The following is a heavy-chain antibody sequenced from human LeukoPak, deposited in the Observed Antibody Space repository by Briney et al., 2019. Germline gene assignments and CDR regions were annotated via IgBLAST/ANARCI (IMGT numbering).Heavy chain of an antibody. CDR2: IGVTGAGT. CDR3: AKPRKEWIQLWNN. J-gene: IGHJ4*02. Sequence: QPGGSLTLSCAASGFTFSSYAMSWVRQAPGKGLEWVSTIGVTGAGTYYADSVKGRFTISRDNSKNTLYLQMNSLRGNDTAVYYCAKPRKEWIQLWNNWGQETLVSVSS. CDR1: GFTFSSYA. D-gene: IGHD5-18*01. V-gene: IGHV3-23*01.